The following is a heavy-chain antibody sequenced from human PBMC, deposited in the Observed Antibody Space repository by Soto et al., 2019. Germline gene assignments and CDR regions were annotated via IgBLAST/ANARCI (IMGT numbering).Heavy chain of an antibody. D-gene: IGHD5-12*01. Sequence: QVQLVQSGAEVKKPGSSVKVSCKASGGTFSSYTISWVRQAPGQGLEWMGSIIPILGIANYAQKFQGRVTIPAYKSTSTSYMELSSLRSEDTAVYYCAIDYSGYDYFDYWGQGTLVTVSS. CDR2: IIPILGIA. CDR1: GGTFSSYT. CDR3: AIDYSGYDYFDY. J-gene: IGHJ4*02. V-gene: IGHV1-69*02.